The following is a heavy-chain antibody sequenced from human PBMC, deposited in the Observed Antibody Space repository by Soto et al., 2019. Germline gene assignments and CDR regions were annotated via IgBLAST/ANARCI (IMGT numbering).Heavy chain of an antibody. J-gene: IGHJ4*02. CDR1: SGSISTANW. CDR3: ARRGGGVVLAATTPFDY. D-gene: IGHD2-15*01. V-gene: IGHV4-4*02. Sequence: QVPLQESGPRLVRPSGTLSLTCTVSSGSISTANWWSWVRQPPGRGLEWIGEIYHSGSTNYNLSLKSRVTLSVDKSKNQFPLRLSSVTAEDTATYYCARRGGGVVLAATTPFDYWGQGTLVTVSS. CDR2: IYHSGST.